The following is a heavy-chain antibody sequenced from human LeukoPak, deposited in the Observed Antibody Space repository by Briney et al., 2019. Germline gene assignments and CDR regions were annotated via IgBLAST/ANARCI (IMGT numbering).Heavy chain of an antibody. V-gene: IGHV5-51*01. Sequence: GKPLKISCKGSGYSFTNYWIGWVRQMPGKGLEWMGIIYPGDSDTRYRLSFQDQVTISADKSITTAYLQWSSLKASDTAMYYCARGGVSFFDWLAFDYWGQGTLVTVSS. D-gene: IGHD3-9*01. J-gene: IGHJ4*02. CDR3: ARGGVSFFDWLAFDY. CDR2: IYPGDSDT. CDR1: GYSFTNYW.